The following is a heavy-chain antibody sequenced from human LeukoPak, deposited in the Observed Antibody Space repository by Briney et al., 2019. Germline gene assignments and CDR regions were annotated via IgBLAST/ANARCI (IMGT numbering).Heavy chain of an antibody. CDR3: AKLSGSPYSSSWYDAFDI. V-gene: IGHV3-30*18. D-gene: IGHD6-13*01. J-gene: IGHJ3*02. Sequence: PGGSLRLSCAASGFTFSSYGMHWVRQAPGKGLEWVAVISYDGSNKYYADSVKGRFTISRDNSKNTLYLQMNSLRAEDTAVYYCAKLSGSPYSSSWYDAFDIWGQGTMVTVSS. CDR2: ISYDGSNK. CDR1: GFTFSSYG.